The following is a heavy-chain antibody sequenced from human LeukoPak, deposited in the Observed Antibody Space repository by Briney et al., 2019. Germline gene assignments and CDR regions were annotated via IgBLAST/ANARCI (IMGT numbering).Heavy chain of an antibody. V-gene: IGHV3-21*01. J-gene: IGHJ6*04. CDR1: GFTFSSYS. CDR2: ISSSSSYI. CDR3: ARDGGSGSYSYYYYYGMDV. Sequence: GGSLRLSCAASGFTFSSYSMNWVRQAPGKGLEWVSSISSSSSYIYYADSVKGRFTISRDNAKNSLYLQMNSLRAEDTAVYYCARDGGSGSYSYYYYYGMDVWGKGTTVTVSS. D-gene: IGHD3-10*01.